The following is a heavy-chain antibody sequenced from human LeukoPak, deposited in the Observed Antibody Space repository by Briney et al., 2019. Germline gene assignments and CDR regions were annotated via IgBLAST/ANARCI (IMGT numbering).Heavy chain of an antibody. CDR2: ISSSGSTI. CDR1: GFTFCDYY. CDR3: ARDLLEVYYFDY. Sequence: GGSLRLSCAASGFTFCDYYMSWIRQAPGKGLEWVSYISSSGSTIYYADSVKGRFTISRDNAKNSLYLQMNSLRAEDTAVYYCARDLLEVYYFDYWGQGTLVTVSS. V-gene: IGHV3-11*01. J-gene: IGHJ4*02. D-gene: IGHD1-26*01.